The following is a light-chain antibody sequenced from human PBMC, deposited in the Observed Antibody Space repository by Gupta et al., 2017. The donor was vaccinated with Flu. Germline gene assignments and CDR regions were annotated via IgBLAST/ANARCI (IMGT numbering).Light chain of an antibody. CDR3: QKYGGAPFT. V-gene: IGKV1-27*01. J-gene: IGKJ4*01. CDR1: QAISFN. Sequence: GDRVTITCRASQAISFNLAWYQQKPGKVPKLLIYAASTLQSGVPSRFSGSGSGTYFTLTISSLQPEDVATYYCQKYGGAPFTFGGGTKVEIK. CDR2: AAS.